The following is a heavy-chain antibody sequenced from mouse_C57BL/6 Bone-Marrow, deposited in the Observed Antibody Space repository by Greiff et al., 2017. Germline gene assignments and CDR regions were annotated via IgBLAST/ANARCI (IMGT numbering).Heavy chain of an antibody. V-gene: IGHV5-4*01. Sequence: EVKVEESGGGLVKPGGSLKLSCAASGFTFSSYAMSWVRQTPEKRLEWVATISDGGSYTYYPDNVKGRFTISRDNAKNNLYLQMSHLKSEDTAMYYCARELLWGDYWGQGTTLTVSS. CDR1: GFTFSSYA. CDR3: ARELLWGDY. J-gene: IGHJ2*01. CDR2: ISDGGSYT. D-gene: IGHD2-1*01.